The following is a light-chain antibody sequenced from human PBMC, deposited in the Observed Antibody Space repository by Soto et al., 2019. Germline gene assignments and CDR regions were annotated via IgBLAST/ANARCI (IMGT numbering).Light chain of an antibody. CDR3: SSYTSFKTLV. J-gene: IGLJ1*01. CDR1: SSDVGGYKY. V-gene: IGLV2-14*01. CDR2: DVT. Sequence: QSALTQPASVSESPGQSITISCTGSSSDVGGYKYVSWYQQHPGKALKLLIYDVTNRPSGVSNRFSGSKSGYTASLTFSGLQSEDEADYYCSSYTSFKTLVFGTGTKVTVL.